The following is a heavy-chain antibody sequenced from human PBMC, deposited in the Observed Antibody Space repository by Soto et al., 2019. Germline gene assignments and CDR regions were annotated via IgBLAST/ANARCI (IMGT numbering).Heavy chain of an antibody. D-gene: IGHD4-4*01. Sequence: GGSLSLSCAASGFTFSNYWMTWVRQAPGKGLEWVANIRQDGSEKYYVDSVKGRFTISRDNAKNSLSLQMNSLRADDTAVYYCARDTVTGGFFDCWGQGALVTVSS. CDR1: GFTFSNYW. V-gene: IGHV3-7*01. CDR3: ARDTVTGGFFDC. CDR2: IRQDGSEK. J-gene: IGHJ4*02.